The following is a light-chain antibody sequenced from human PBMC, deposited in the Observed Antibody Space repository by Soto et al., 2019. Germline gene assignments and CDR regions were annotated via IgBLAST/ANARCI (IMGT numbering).Light chain of an antibody. CDR3: QQYNSYPWT. CDR1: QTIFRW. CDR2: DAS. Sequence: DIQMTQSPSTPSASVGDRVTITCRASQTIFRWLAWYQQRPGKAPNLLISDASDLQSGVPSRFSGSGSGADFTFTFGRLQPDDFATYYCQQYNSYPWTFGQGT. V-gene: IGKV1-5*01. J-gene: IGKJ1*01.